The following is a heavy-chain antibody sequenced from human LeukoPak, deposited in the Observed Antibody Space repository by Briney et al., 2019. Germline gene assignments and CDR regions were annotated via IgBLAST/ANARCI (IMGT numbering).Heavy chain of an antibody. CDR3: ARDSTGTGLLEY. V-gene: IGHV1-3*02. J-gene: IGHJ4*02. D-gene: IGHD1-7*01. CDR2: SNGGNGNT. Sequence: ASVKVSCKASGYTFTSYPIHWVRQAPGQRLEWMGWSNGGNGNTKHSQEFQDRVTITRDTSASKAYMELSSLRSEDMAVYYCARDSTGTGLLEYWGQGTLVTVSS. CDR1: GYTFTSYP.